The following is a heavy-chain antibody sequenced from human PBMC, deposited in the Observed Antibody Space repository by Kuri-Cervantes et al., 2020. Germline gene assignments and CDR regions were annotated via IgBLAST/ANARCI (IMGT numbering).Heavy chain of an antibody. CDR3: ARAGKYYDFWSGYYFDY. Sequence: SETLSLTCTVSGGSISSGGYYWSWIRQHPGKGLEWIGYIYYSGSTYYNPSLKSRVTISVGTSKNQFSLKLSSVTAADTAVYYCARAGKYYDFWSGYYFDYWGQGTLVTDSS. CDR2: IYYSGST. J-gene: IGHJ4*02. V-gene: IGHV4-31*03. D-gene: IGHD3-3*01. CDR1: GGSISSGGYY.